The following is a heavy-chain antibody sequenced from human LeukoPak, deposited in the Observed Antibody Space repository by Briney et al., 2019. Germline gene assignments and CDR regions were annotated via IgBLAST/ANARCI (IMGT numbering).Heavy chain of an antibody. CDR2: ISAYNGNT. CDR1: GGTFSSYA. CDR3: ARSFPVTTYWFDP. D-gene: IGHD4-17*01. V-gene: IGHV1-18*01. Sequence: ASVKVSCKASGGTFSSYAISWVRQAPGQGLEWMGWISAYNGNTNYAQKLQGRVTMTTDTSTSTAYMELRSLRSDDTAVYYCARSFPVTTYWFDPWGQGTLVTVSS. J-gene: IGHJ5*02.